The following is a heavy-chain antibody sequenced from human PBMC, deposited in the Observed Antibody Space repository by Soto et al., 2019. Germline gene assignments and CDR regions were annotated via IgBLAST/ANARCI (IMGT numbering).Heavy chain of an antibody. J-gene: IGHJ4*02. D-gene: IGHD3-10*01. V-gene: IGHV3-64D*08. CDR2: ISSNGGST. CDR1: GFTFSNYA. CDR3: VKETYYYGSGSYLDFDY. Sequence: PGGSLRLSCSASGFTFSNYAMHWVRQAPGKGLEYVSAISSNGGSTYYADSVKGRFTISRDNSKNTLYLQMSSLRAEDTAVYYCVKETYYYGSGSYLDFDYWGQGTLVTVSS.